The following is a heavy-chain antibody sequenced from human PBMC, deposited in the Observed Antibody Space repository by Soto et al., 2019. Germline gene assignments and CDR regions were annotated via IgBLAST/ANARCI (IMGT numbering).Heavy chain of an antibody. Sequence: SETMSLTWTVSDGTIRSRGYYWSWIRQHPGKGLEWIGYIYYSGSTYYNPPLKSRVTISVDTSKNQFSLKLSSVTAADTAVYYCARDLPGIAAAGRGYYYYGMDVWGQGTTVSVSS. J-gene: IGHJ6*01. V-gene: IGHV4-31*02. CDR1: DGTIRSRGYY. CDR3: ARDLPGIAAAGRGYYYYGMDV. D-gene: IGHD6-13*01. CDR2: IYYSGST.